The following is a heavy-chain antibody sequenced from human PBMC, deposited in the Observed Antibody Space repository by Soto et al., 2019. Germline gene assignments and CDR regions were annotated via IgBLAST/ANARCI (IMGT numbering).Heavy chain of an antibody. V-gene: IGHV4-31*03. Sequence: QVQLQESGPGLVKPSQTLSLTSTVSGGSIRGGYYYWIWIRQHPAQGLEWIGYIFYSGNSFYNPSLKSGVTISVDTSKNQFSLQLSSVTAADTAIYYCARLSSLYYNSDYGGYYFDYWGQGTLVSVSS. CDR1: GGSIRGGYYY. D-gene: IGHD3-10*01. J-gene: IGHJ4*02. CDR2: IFYSGNS. CDR3: ARLSSLYYNSDYGGYYFDY.